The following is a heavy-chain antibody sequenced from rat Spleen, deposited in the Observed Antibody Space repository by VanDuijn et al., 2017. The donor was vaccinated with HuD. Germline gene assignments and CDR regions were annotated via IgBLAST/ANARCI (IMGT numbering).Heavy chain of an antibody. J-gene: IGHJ2*01. CDR3: TRSYSGADY. V-gene: IGHV2S63*01. CDR1: GFSLTDYS. Sequence: VQLKESGPGLVQPSQTLSLTCTVSGFSLTDYSVHWVRQPPGKGLEWMGVMWMGGRTAYNSALKSRLSISRDTSKSQVILKINSLQTEDTAIYYCTRSYSGADYWGQGVMVTVSS. CDR2: MWMGGRT. D-gene: IGHD1-1*01.